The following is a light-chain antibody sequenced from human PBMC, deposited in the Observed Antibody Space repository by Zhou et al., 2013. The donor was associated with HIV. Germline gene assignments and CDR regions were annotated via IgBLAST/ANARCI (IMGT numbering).Light chain of an antibody. CDR1: QSISRN. V-gene: IGKV3-20*01. CDR3: QQYGSAPST. Sequence: EIVMTQSPATLSVSPGERATLSCRASQSISRNLAWYQQKPGQTPRLLIYGASSRATGIPDRFSGSGSGTDFTLTISRLEPEDFAVYYCQQYGSAPSTFGGGTKVEIK. J-gene: IGKJ4*01. CDR2: GAS.